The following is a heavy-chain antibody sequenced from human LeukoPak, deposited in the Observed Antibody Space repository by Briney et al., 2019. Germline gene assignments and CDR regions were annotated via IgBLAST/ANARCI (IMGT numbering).Heavy chain of an antibody. D-gene: IGHD5-12*01. J-gene: IGHJ4*02. V-gene: IGHV1-2*02. CDR1: GYTFTGYY. CDR2: SNPNSGGS. CDR3: ARDPRWLRPVDYFDS. Sequence: ASVKVSCKASGYTFTGYYMHWVRQAPGQGLEWMGGSNPNSGGSTYERTSQGRVIMTTDTSISTAYMQMRRLRSDDTAVYYCARDPRWLRPVDYFDSWGQGTLVTVSS.